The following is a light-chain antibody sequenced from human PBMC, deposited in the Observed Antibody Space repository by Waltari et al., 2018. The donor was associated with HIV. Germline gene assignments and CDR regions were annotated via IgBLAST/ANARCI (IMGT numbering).Light chain of an antibody. CDR3: SSHAGSKVV. J-gene: IGLJ2*01. Sequence: QSALTQPPSASGSPGQSVTLSCTGTSSDGGGYNYVSWHQQPPGKAPKLMIYDVIKRPSGVPDRFSGSKSGNTASLTVSGLQPEDEADYYCSSHAGSKVVFGGGTRLTVL. CDR2: DVI. V-gene: IGLV2-8*01. CDR1: SSDGGGYNY.